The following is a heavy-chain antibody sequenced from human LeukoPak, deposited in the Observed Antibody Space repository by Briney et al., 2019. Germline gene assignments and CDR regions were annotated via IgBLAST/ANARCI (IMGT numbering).Heavy chain of an antibody. CDR1: GGTFSSYA. CDR2: IISIFGTA. J-gene: IGHJ4*02. V-gene: IGHV1-69*01. Sequence: GSSVKVSCKASGGTFSSYAISWVRQAPGQGLEWMGGIISIFGTANYAQKFQGRVTITADESTSTAYMELSSLRSEDTAVYYCARDLFYDILTGDWGQGTLVTVSS. D-gene: IGHD3-9*01. CDR3: ARDLFYDILTGD.